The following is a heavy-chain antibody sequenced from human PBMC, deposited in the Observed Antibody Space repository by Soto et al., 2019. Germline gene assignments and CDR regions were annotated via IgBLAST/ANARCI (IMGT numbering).Heavy chain of an antibody. CDR1: GFTFSSYT. D-gene: IGHD3-9*01. CDR3: ASGPYFEILTGYFDP. V-gene: IGHV3-21*01. J-gene: IGHJ5*02. Sequence: GGSLGLSCAASGFTFSSYTMNWVRQAPGKGLECVSSISSSSTSVYYADSVKGRFTISRDNAKNSLYLQMNSLRAEDTAVYYCASGPYFEILTGYFDPWGQGTLVTVSS. CDR2: ISSSSTSV.